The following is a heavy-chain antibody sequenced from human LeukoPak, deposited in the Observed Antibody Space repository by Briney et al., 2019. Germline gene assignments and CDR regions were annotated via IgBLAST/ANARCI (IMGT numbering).Heavy chain of an antibody. CDR2: ISRDEGRT. CDR1: GFTFSSYW. D-gene: IGHD5-12*01. Sequence: GGSARLSCEASGFTFSSYWMHWVRQAPGKGPVCVSGISRDEGRTYYPDSVKGRFTISRDNVKNTLFLQMNILRGEDTAVDYCARDEGYEVPTIRGFDYWGQEILVTVFS. J-gene: IGHJ4*02. V-gene: IGHV3-74*01. CDR3: ARDEGYEVPTIRGFDY.